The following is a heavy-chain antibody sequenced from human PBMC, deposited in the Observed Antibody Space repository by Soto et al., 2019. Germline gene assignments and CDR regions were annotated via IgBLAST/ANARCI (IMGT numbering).Heavy chain of an antibody. J-gene: IGHJ4*02. CDR3: AKALYYDILTGWFDY. D-gene: IGHD3-9*01. V-gene: IGHV3-9*01. CDR1: GFTFDDYA. CDR2: ISWNSGSI. Sequence: EVQLVESGGGLVQPGRSLRLSCAASGFTFDDYAMHWVRQAPGKGLEWVSGISWNSGSIGYADSVKGRFTISRDNAKNPLYLQMNSLRAEDTALYYCAKALYYDILTGWFDYWGQGTLVTVSS.